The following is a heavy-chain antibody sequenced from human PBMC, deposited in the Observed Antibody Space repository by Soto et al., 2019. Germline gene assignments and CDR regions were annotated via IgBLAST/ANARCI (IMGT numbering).Heavy chain of an antibody. D-gene: IGHD1-26*01. CDR2: IWYDGSNK. Sequence: GGSLRLSCAASGFTLSSYGMHWVRQAPGKGLEWVAVIWYDGSNKYYADSVKGRFTISRDNSKNTLYLQMNSLRAEDTAVYYCARKGIVGATGAYYGMDVWGQGTTVTVSS. V-gene: IGHV3-33*01. CDR1: GFTLSSYG. J-gene: IGHJ6*02. CDR3: ARKGIVGATGAYYGMDV.